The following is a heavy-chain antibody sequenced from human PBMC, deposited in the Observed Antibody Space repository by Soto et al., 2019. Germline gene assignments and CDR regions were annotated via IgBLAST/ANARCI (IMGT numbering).Heavy chain of an antibody. D-gene: IGHD3-10*01. CDR3: TTALWGVIIAPFDY. CDR2: IKSKTDGGAT. CDR1: GFTFNKAW. Sequence: EVQLVESGGGLVKPGGSLRLSCAASGFTFNKAWMNWVRQAPGKGLEWVGRIKSKTDGGATDYGAPVKGRFTISRDDSKNTLYLQMNSLKTEDTAVYYCTTALWGVIIAPFDYWGQGTLVTVSS. V-gene: IGHV3-15*01. J-gene: IGHJ4*02.